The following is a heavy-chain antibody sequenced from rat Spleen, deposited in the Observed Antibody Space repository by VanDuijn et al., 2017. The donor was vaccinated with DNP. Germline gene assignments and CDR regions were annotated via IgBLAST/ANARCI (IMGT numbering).Heavy chain of an antibody. J-gene: IGHJ3*01. CDR1: GYSITSNY. Sequence: EVQLQESGPGLVKPSQSLSLTCSVTGYSITSNYWGWIRKFPGNKMEWIGHINYSARTTYNPSLKSRISITKDTSKNQFFLHVNYVNTEDTATYYWARPEAAISTFAYWGQGTLVTVSS. CDR2: INYSART. V-gene: IGHV3-1*01. CDR3: ARPEAAISTFAY. D-gene: IGHD1-2*01.